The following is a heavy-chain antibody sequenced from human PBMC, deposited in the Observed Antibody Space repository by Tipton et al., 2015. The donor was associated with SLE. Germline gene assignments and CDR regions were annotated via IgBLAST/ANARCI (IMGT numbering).Heavy chain of an antibody. CDR2: TYSSGIT. V-gene: IGHV4-61*02. D-gene: IGHD3-10*01. CDR3: ARAALAKGSGVDL. CDR1: GDSISGGGYY. Sequence: TLSLTCNVSGDSISGGGYYWNWIRQPAGKGLEWIGRTYSSGITNYSPSRKSPVPISVDTSNNHFSLMLDPLTAADAAVYYCARAALAKGSGVDLWGQGTMVTVSS. J-gene: IGHJ3*01.